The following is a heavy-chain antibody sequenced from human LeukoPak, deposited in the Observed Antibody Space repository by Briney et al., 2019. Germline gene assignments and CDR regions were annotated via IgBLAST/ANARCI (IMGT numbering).Heavy chain of an antibody. CDR2: ISAYNGNT. CDR1: GYTFTSYG. V-gene: IGHV1-18*01. D-gene: IGHD3-10*01. CDR3: ARVSLLRSYYYMDV. Sequence: ASVKVSCKASGYTFTSYGISWVRQAPGQGLEWMGWISAYNGNTNYAQKLQGRVTMTTDTSTSTAYMELRSLRSDDTAVYYCARVSLLRSYYYMDVWGQGTTVTVSS. J-gene: IGHJ6*03.